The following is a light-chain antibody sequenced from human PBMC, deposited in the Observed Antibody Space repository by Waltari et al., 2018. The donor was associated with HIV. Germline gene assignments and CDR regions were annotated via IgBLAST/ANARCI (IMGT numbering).Light chain of an antibody. CDR2: EVT. V-gene: IGLV2-14*01. CDR3: TSYISGTSPV. CDR1: DLNDNEY. Sequence: QSALTQPASVSGSPGQSITISCDLNDNEYVSWYQRHPGNAPKVSIYEVTNRPSGLSNRFSRSKSGNTATLTISGLQPEDEAYYFCTSYISGTSPVFGRGTRVTVL. J-gene: IGLJ2*01.